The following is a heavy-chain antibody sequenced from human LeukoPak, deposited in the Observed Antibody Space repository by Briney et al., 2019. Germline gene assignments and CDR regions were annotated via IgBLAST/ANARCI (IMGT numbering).Heavy chain of an antibody. CDR2: ISYDGNIK. Sequence: PGGSLRLSCAASGLTFSSFATSWVRQAPGKGLEWVAIISYDGNIKYQADSVKGRFTISRDDSKNTLYLQMNSLRAEDTAVYYCAGEDRYDSSGYPFDYWGQGTLVTVSS. D-gene: IGHD3-22*01. J-gene: IGHJ4*02. V-gene: IGHV3-30-3*01. CDR3: AGEDRYDSSGYPFDY. CDR1: GLTFSSFA.